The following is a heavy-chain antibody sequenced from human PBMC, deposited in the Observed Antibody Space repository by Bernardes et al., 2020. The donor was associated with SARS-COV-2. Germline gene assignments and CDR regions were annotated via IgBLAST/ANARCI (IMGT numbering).Heavy chain of an antibody. D-gene: IGHD4-17*01. CDR1: GGSTSSGNHY. V-gene: IGHV4-61*09. J-gene: IGHJ4*02. CDR2: MHPALGT. Sequence: SETLSLTCSVSGGSTSSGNHYWSWIRQPAGRGLEWIGHMHPALGTDYNDSLKNRVTISIDSSRNEFSLKVYFVSAADTATYYCARRPYGDPRAFDYWGQGVLVTVSS. CDR3: ARRPYGDPRAFDY.